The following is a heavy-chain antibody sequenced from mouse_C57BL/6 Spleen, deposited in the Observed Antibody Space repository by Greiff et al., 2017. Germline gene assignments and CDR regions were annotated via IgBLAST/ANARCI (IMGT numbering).Heavy chain of an antibody. V-gene: IGHV1-55*01. D-gene: IGHD1-1*01. CDR1: GYTFTSYW. Sequence: QVQLQQPGAELVKPGASVKMSCKASGYTFTSYWITWVKQSPGQGLEWIGDIYPGSGSTNYNEKFKSRTTLAIDTSSSTAYMQLSRLTSEDSAFYDWARSGYYGSSSFDYWGQGTTLTVSS. CDR3: ARSGYYGSSSFDY. CDR2: IYPGSGST. J-gene: IGHJ2*01.